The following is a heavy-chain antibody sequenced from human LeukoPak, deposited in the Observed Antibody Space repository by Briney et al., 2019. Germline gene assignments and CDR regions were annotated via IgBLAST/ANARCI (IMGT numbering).Heavy chain of an antibody. D-gene: IGHD2-15*01. Sequence: GGSLRLSCPASGFTVSSNYMTWVRQAPGKGLEWVSVIYSGDSGGSTYYADSVKGRFTISRDNSKNTLSLQMNTLRVEDTAMYYCARYSGGLNAFDFWGQGTLVTVSS. CDR1: GFTVSSNY. V-gene: IGHV3-53*01. CDR2: IYSGDSGGST. CDR3: ARYSGGLNAFDF. J-gene: IGHJ3*01.